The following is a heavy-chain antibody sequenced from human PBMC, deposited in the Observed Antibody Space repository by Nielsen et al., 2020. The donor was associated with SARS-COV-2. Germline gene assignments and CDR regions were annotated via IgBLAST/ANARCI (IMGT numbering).Heavy chain of an antibody. CDR2: ISWNSGSI. V-gene: IGHV3-9*01. CDR1: GFTFDDYA. Sequence: SLKISCAASGFTFDDYAMRWVRQAPGKGLEWVSGISWNSGSIGYADSVKGRFAVSRDNAENTVVLQIHSLRVEDTAVYYCAGGADFWSGTQKYYMDVWGKGTTVTVSS. D-gene: IGHD3-3*01. CDR3: AGGADFWSGTQKYYMDV. J-gene: IGHJ6*03.